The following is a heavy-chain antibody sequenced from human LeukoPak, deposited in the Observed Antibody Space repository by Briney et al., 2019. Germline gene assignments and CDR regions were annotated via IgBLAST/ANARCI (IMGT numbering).Heavy chain of an antibody. CDR3: ASTVGYSSGWYGY. CDR2: INHSGST. D-gene: IGHD6-19*01. CDR1: GFSFSRYW. Sequence: GSLRLSCAGSGFSFSRYWMAWVRQAPGKGLEWIGEINHSGSTNYNPSLKSRVTISVDTSKNQFSLKLSSVTAADTAVYYCASTVGYSSGWYGYWGQGTLVTVSS. V-gene: IGHV4-34*01. J-gene: IGHJ4*02.